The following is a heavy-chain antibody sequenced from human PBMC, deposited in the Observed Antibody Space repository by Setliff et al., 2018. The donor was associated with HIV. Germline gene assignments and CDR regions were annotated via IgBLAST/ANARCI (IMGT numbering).Heavy chain of an antibody. J-gene: IGHJ6*03. Sequence: LSLTCTASGGSISSGGYYWSWIRQHPGKGLEWIGSIYYSGNTSYNPSLKSRITISVDTSKNQFSLNLSSVTAADTAVYYCARDRGGYQGYYYMDVWGKGTTVTVSS. CDR2: IYYSGNT. V-gene: IGHV4-31*03. D-gene: IGHD5-12*01. CDR3: ARDRGGYQGYYYMDV. CDR1: GGSISSGGYY.